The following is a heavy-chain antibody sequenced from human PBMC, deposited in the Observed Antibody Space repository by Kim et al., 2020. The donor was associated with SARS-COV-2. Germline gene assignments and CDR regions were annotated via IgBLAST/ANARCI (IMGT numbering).Heavy chain of an antibody. CDR1: GGTFSSYA. V-gene: IGHV1-69*13. CDR3: ARMGVDGTPLESYYYGMDV. D-gene: IGHD6-19*01. J-gene: IGHJ6*02. Sequence: SVKVSCKASGGTFSSYAISWVRQAPGQGLEWMGGIIPIFGTANYAQKFQGRVTITADESTSTAYMDLSSLRSEDTAVYYCARMGVDGTPLESYYYGMDVWGQGTTVTVSS. CDR2: IIPIFGTA.